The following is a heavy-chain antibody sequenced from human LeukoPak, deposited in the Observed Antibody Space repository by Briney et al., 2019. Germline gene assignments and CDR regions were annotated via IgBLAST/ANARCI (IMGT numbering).Heavy chain of an antibody. CDR2: IKPNSGDT. J-gene: IGHJ4*02. CDR3: ARGFYYDSSGYHFDY. V-gene: IGHV1-2*02. Sequence: ASVKVSCKASGYTFTGYYMHWVRQAPGQGLEWMGWIKPNSGDTKYAQKFQGRVTMTRDTSISTVYMELSRLRFDDTAVYYCARGFYYDSSGYHFDYWGQGTLVTVSS. D-gene: IGHD3-22*01. CDR1: GYTFTGYY.